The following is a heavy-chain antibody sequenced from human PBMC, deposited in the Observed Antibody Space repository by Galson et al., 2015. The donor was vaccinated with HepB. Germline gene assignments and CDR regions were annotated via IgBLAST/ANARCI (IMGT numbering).Heavy chain of an antibody. Sequence: SLRLSCAASGFTFSNFAMSWVRQAPGKGLDWVSGIGGSDGSTYYADSVKGRFTISRDNSKNTLYLQMNSLRAEDTAVYYCAKRSRFGEPGGQGTQVTVSS. D-gene: IGHD3-10*01. J-gene: IGHJ5*02. CDR2: IGGSDGST. V-gene: IGHV3-23*01. CDR1: GFTFSNFA. CDR3: AKRSRFGEP.